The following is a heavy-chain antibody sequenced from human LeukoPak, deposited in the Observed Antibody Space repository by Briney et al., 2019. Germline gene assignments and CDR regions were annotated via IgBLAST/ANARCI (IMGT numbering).Heavy chain of an antibody. CDR3: ARHLTSKYSSGWYYVDY. J-gene: IGHJ4*02. CDR1: GYSISSGYY. V-gene: IGHV4-38-2*02. CDR2: IYYTGNT. D-gene: IGHD6-19*01. Sequence: SETLSLTCTVSGYSISSGYYWGWIRQPPGKGLEWIANIYYTGNTHYNPSLKSRVIISVDTSKNQFSLKLSSVTAADTAVYYCARHLTSKYSSGWYYVDYWGQGTLVTVSS.